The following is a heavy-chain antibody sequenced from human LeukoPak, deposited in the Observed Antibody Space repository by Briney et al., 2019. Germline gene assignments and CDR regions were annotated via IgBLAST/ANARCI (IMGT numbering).Heavy chain of an antibody. V-gene: IGHV3-23*01. CDR1: GFTVSSNY. Sequence: GGSLRLSCAASGFTVSSNYMSWVRQAPGKGLEWVSAISGSGGSTYYADSVKGRFTISRDNSKNTLYLQMNSLRAEDTAVYYCAKHGGNHQSLPYWGQGTLVTVSS. D-gene: IGHD3-16*01. CDR3: AKHGGNHQSLPY. J-gene: IGHJ4*02. CDR2: ISGSGGST.